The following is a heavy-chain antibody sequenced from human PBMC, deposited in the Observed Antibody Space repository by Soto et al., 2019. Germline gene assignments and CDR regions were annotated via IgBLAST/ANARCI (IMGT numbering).Heavy chain of an antibody. D-gene: IGHD5-12*01. CDR3: ARLSLRWAVNTYDYPKNYFDY. CDR2: IYYSGST. Sequence: SETLSLTCTVSGGSISSSSYYWGWIRQPPGKGLEWIGSIYYSGSTYYNPSLKSRVTISVDTSKNQFSLKLSSVTAADTAVYYCARLSLRWAVNTYDYPKNYFDYWGRGTLVTVSS. V-gene: IGHV4-39*01. CDR1: GGSISSSSYY. J-gene: IGHJ4*02.